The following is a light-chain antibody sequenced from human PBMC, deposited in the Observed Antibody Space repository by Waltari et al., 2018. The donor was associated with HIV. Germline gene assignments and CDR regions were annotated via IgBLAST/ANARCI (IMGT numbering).Light chain of an antibody. CDR2: GAS. Sequence: EIVMTQSPATLSVSPGERATLSCRASQSVSSNLAWYQQKPGQAPRLLIYGASTRTTGIAPRFSGSGSGTNFSLTISSLEPEEFAIYYCQQRSDGFTFGGGTKVEI. CDR1: QSVSSN. J-gene: IGKJ4*01. CDR3: QQRSDGFT. V-gene: IGKV3-15*01.